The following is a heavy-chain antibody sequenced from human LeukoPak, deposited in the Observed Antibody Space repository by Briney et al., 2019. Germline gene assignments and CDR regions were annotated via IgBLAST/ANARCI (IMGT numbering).Heavy chain of an antibody. J-gene: IGHJ6*04. CDR1: RVSLTSGNYY. V-gene: IGHV4-39*01. CDR3: WTQRSGTLAPLDI. Sequence: PSETLSLTCTLSRVSLTSGNYYWDWIRQPPGQGLEWIGSMYYTGNTYYNPSLKSRATLSLDTSKNNFSLRLSSLAAADTAGYYCWTQRSGTLAPLDIWGTGTMVTVSS. D-gene: IGHD3-10*01. CDR2: MYYTGNT.